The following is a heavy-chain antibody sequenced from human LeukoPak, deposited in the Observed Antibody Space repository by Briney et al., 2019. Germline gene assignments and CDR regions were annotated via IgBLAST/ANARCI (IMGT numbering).Heavy chain of an antibody. CDR3: AGGSGGDCFRN. V-gene: IGHV4-31*03. J-gene: IGHJ4*02. D-gene: IGHD2-21*02. Sequence: SQTLSLTCTVSGGSISSGGVYWIWIPQHPGKGRQGIGYIYASGRTYYNPPLKSRVTISIATYKPPFSLKLSSVTAGDTAIYYCAGGSGGDCFRNWGQGPLVTVSS. CDR1: GGSISSGGVY. CDR2: IYASGRT.